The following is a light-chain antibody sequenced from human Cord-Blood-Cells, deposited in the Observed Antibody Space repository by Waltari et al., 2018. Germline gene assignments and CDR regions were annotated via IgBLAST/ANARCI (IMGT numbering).Light chain of an antibody. V-gene: IGKV1-39*01. Sequence: DIQMTQSPSSLSASVGDRVTITCRASQSISSYLNWYQQKPGKAPKLLIYAASSLQSGVPSRFSGSGSGTDFTVTISSLQPEDFATYYCQQSYSTPFTFGPGTKVYIK. CDR2: AAS. CDR3: QQSYSTPFT. J-gene: IGKJ3*01. CDR1: QSISSY.